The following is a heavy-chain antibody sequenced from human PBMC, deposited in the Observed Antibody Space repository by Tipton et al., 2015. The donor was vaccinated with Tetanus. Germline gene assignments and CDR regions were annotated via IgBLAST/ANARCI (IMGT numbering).Heavy chain of an antibody. CDR2: IRSKAYGGTT. CDR3: TRDLAVAGSVFDY. V-gene: IGHV3-49*03. J-gene: IGHJ4*02. Sequence: RSLRLSCTASGFTFGDYAMSWFRQAPGKGLEWVGFIRSKAYGGTTEYAASVKGRFTISRDDSKSIAYLQMNSLKTEDTAVYYCTRDLAVAGSVFDYWGQGTLVTVSS. CDR1: GFTFGDYA. D-gene: IGHD6-19*01.